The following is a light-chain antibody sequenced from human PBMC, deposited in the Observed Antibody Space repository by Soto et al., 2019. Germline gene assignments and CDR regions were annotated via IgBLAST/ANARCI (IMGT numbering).Light chain of an antibody. V-gene: IGKV3-15*01. CDR1: QSVSNN. Sequence: EIVMTQSPATLSMSPGERATLSCRASQSVSNNLAWYQQRPGQPPRLLIYGASTRPTGIPARFSGSVSGTEFTLTISSLQPEDFAVYYCQQYNNWPRTFGQGTKVEIK. CDR2: GAS. CDR3: QQYNNWPRT. J-gene: IGKJ1*01.